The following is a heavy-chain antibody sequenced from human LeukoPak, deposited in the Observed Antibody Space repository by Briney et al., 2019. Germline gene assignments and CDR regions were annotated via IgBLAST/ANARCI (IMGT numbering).Heavy chain of an antibody. CDR1: GFTSSSYY. D-gene: IGHD3-10*01. J-gene: IGHJ3*02. CDR3: ARNRPTMVRGVSFGRSAFDI. V-gene: IGHV1-2*02. CDR2: ISPYSGHT. Sequence: GASVKVSCKASGFTSSSYYITWVRQAPGQGLEWMGRISPYSGHTSYAQKFQGRVTMTRDTSISTAYMELSRLRSDDTAVYYCARNRPTMVRGVSFGRSAFDIWGQGTMVTVSS.